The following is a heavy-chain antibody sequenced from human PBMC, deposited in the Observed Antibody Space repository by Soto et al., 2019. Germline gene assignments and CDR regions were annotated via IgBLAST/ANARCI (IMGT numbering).Heavy chain of an antibody. CDR2: ISSSSSTI. D-gene: IGHD3-10*01. CDR3: AREILLWFGEPQGNWFDP. J-gene: IGHJ5*02. Sequence: PGGSLRLSCAASGFTFSSYSMNWVRQAPGKGLEWVSYISSSSSTIYYADSVKGRFTISRDNAKNTLYLQMNSLRAEDTAVYYCAREILLWFGEPQGNWFDPWGQGTLVTVSS. CDR1: GFTFSSYS. V-gene: IGHV3-48*01.